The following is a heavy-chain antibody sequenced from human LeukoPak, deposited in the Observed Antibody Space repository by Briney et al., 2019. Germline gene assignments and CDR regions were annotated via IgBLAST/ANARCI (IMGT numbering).Heavy chain of an antibody. CDR2: IFNSGST. D-gene: IGHD3-16*01. J-gene: IGHJ4*02. Sequence: SETLSLTCTVSGGSISSSSYYWGWIRQPPGKGLEWIGSIFNSGSTLYNPSLKGRVTVSVDTSKNQFSLKLMPVTAADTAVYYCATVGSAYGGGAVDYWGQGTLVTVSS. CDR1: GGSISSSSYY. V-gene: IGHV4-39*01. CDR3: ATVGSAYGGGAVDY.